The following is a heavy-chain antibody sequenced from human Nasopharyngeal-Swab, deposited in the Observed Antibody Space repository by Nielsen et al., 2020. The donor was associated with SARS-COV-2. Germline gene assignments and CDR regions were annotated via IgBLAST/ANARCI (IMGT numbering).Heavy chain of an antibody. J-gene: IGHJ5*02. CDR3: AKSGWFDP. Sequence: GCQAPGKGLEWGSAISGSGGSTYYADSVKGRFTISRDNSKNTLYLQMNSMRAEDTAVYYCAKSGWFDPWGQGTLVTVSS. CDR2: ISGSGGST. V-gene: IGHV3-23*01. D-gene: IGHD3-10*01.